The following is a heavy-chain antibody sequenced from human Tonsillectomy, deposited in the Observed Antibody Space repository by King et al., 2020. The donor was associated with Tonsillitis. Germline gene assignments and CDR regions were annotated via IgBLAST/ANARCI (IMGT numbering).Heavy chain of an antibody. CDR1: GGTFSTFA. Sequence: VQLVESGAEVKKPGSSVKVSCKASGGTFSTFAISWVRQAPGQGLECVGGIIPIFDTANYAQKFQGRVTITADESTSTAYMELSSLRSEDTAVYYCASHSSRGSYPYYYYGMDVWGQGTTVTVSS. CDR3: ASHSSRGSYPYYYYGMDV. V-gene: IGHV1-69*01. D-gene: IGHD1-26*01. CDR2: IIPIFDTA. J-gene: IGHJ6*02.